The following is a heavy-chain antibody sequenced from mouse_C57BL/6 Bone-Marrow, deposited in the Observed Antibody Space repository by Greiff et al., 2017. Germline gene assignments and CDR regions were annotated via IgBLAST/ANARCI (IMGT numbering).Heavy chain of an antibody. D-gene: IGHD2-3*01. J-gene: IGHJ3*01. Sequence: QVQLQQPGAELVMPGASVKLSCKASGYTFTSYWMHWVKQRPGQGLEWIGELDPSDSYTNYNQKFKGKSTLTVDKSSSTAYMQLSSLTSEDSAVYYCARSPRWLLFAYWGQGPLVTVSA. CDR3: ARSPRWLLFAY. V-gene: IGHV1-69*01. CDR2: LDPSDSYT. CDR1: GYTFTSYW.